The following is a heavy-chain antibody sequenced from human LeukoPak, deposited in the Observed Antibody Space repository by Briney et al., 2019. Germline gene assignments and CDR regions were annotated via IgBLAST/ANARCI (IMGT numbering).Heavy chain of an antibody. CDR2: ITSSSSDI. Sequence: GGSLRLSCAASGFTFSSYNMNWVRQAPGKGLEWVSSITSSSSDIYYTDSVKGRFTISRDNAKNSLYLQMNSLRAEDTALYYCAKDSSGWNNFDYWGRGTLVTVSS. D-gene: IGHD6-19*01. V-gene: IGHV3-21*04. CDR1: GFTFSSYN. CDR3: AKDSSGWNNFDY. J-gene: IGHJ4*02.